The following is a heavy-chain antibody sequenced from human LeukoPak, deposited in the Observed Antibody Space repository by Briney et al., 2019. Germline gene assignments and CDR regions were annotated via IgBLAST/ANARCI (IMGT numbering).Heavy chain of an antibody. J-gene: IGHJ2*01. D-gene: IGHD3-10*01. CDR1: GYTFTNYG. CDR3: AREVRGVIGSSPQPMGYFDL. Sequence: GASVKVSCKTSGYTFTNYGIIWVRQAPGQGLEWMGWISAYNGNTNYAQKLQGRVTMTTDTSTSTAYMELSSLRSEDTAVYYCAREVRGVIGSSPQPMGYFDLWGRGTLVTVSS. V-gene: IGHV1-18*01. CDR2: ISAYNGNT.